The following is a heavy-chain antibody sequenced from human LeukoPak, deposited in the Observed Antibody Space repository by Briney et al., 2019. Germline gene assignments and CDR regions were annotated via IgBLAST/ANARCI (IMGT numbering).Heavy chain of an antibody. V-gene: IGHV3-48*01. Sequence: PSGGSLRLSCAASGFTFSSYSMNWVRQAPGKGLEWVSYISSSSSTIYYADSVKGRFTISRENSKNTLYLQMNSLRAEDTAVYYCAREGGCSSTSCHDYFDYWGQGTLVTVSS. CDR1: GFTFSSYS. CDR3: AREGGCSSTSCHDYFDY. CDR2: ISSSSSTI. J-gene: IGHJ4*02. D-gene: IGHD2-2*01.